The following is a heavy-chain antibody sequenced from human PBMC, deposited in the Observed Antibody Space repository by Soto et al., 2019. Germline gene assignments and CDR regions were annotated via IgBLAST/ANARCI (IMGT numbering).Heavy chain of an antibody. CDR2: IYPGDSDT. CDR1: GYSFTNYW. J-gene: IGHJ4*02. V-gene: IGHV5-51*01. Sequence: RGESLKISCKGSGYSFTNYWIGWVRQMPGKGLEWMGIIYPGDSDTRYSPSFQGQVTISADKSISTAYLQWSSLKTSDTAMYFCARPNQQLVLGYFDFWGQGTLVTVSS. D-gene: IGHD6-6*01. CDR3: ARPNQQLVLGYFDF.